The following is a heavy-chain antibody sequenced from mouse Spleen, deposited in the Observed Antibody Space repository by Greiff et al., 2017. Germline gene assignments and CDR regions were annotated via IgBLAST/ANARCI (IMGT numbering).Heavy chain of an antibody. CDR3: DRNDYVAY. J-gene: IGHJ3*01. CDR2: IDPANGNT. CDR1: GFKLKNTH. D-gene: IGHD2-4*01. V-gene: IGHV14-3*01. Sequence: VQLQQSVAELVRPGASVKLSCTASGFKLKNTHMHWVRQRPEPGMGWNGRIDPANGNTKYAPKCQGKATMTADTSSNTAYLQISSLTAEDTAIYYCDRNDYVAYWGQGTLVTVSA.